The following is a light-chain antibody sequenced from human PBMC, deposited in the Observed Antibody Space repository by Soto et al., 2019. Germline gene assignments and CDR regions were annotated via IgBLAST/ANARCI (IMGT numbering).Light chain of an antibody. CDR3: QQRSNWPIT. Sequence: VLTQFPAQLSLSPDERATLACRASQSVRDTYLAWYQQKPGQAPSLLIYGASNRATGVPDRFSGSGSGTDFTLTISSLEPEDFAVYYCQQRSNWPITFGQGTRLEFK. CDR2: GAS. V-gene: IGKV3D-20*02. J-gene: IGKJ5*01. CDR1: QSVRDTY.